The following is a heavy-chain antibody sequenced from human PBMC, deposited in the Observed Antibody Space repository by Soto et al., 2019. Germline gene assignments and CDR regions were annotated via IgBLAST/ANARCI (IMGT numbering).Heavy chain of an antibody. CDR1: GYTFTGYY. V-gene: IGHV1-2*02. CDR3: ARERGGYSYGFDAFDI. CDR2: INPNSGGT. D-gene: IGHD5-18*01. J-gene: IGHJ3*02. Sequence: QVQLVQSGAEVKKPGASVKVSCKASGYTFTGYYMHWVRQAPGQGLEWMGWINPNSGGTNYAQKFQGRVTMTRDTSISTAYMELSRLRSDDTAVYYCARERGGYSYGFDAFDIWDQGTMVTVSS.